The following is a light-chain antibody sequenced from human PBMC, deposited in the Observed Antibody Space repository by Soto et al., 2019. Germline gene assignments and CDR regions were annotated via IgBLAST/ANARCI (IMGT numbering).Light chain of an antibody. CDR1: NGDVGGYNL. CDR3: CSYAGNSEV. J-gene: IGLJ1*01. V-gene: IGLV2-23*02. Sequence: QSLLTQPSPVSGAPGQSITLPCTGTNGDVGGYNLVSWYQQHPGKAPKLMIYEVTERPSGVSNRFSGSKSGNTASLTISGLQPDDEAVYYCCSYAGNSEVFGTGTKVTAL. CDR2: EVT.